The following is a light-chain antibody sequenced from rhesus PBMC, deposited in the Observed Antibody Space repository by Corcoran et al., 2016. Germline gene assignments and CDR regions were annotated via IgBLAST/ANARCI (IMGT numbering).Light chain of an antibody. J-gene: IGKJ3*01. Sequence: EIVLTQSPTSMAVSQGERVTISCTASSSVSTSYLHCYQQNPGFPPRLLVNRTPILAYGVPARFSGGGSGTSYTLTIRGMEAECAANYTCQQGNSIPFTFGPGTKLDIK. CDR3: QQGNSIPFT. CDR1: SSVSTS. V-gene: IGKV3-24*01. CDR2: RTP.